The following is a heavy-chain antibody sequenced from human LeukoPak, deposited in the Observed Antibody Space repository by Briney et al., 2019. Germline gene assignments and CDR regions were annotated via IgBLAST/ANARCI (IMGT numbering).Heavy chain of an antibody. D-gene: IGHD3-3*01. J-gene: IGHJ4*02. CDR3: ARRYDFSAPFDY. CDR1: GGSISSSSYY. V-gene: IGHV4-39*01. Sequence: SETLSLTCTVSGGSISSSSYYWGWIRQPPGKGLEWIGSIYYSGSTYYNPSLKSRVTISVHTSKNQFSLKLSSVTAAGTAVYYCARRYDFSAPFDYWGQGTLVTVSS. CDR2: IYYSGST.